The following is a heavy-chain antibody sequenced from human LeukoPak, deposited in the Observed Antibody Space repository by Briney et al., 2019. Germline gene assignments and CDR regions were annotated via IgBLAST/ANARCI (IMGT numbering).Heavy chain of an antibody. CDR1: GYTFSNYV. D-gene: IGHD4-17*01. CDR3: ARTMTTLTTHGELDF. Sequence: GASVKVSCRASGYTFSNYVLTWVRQAPGQGLEWMGRISTYTGNSDYAQRFQDRVTMTTDTSTSTAYMELRSLSSDDTAVYYCARTMTTLTTHGELDFWGQGTLVTVSS. CDR2: ISTYTGNS. J-gene: IGHJ4*02. V-gene: IGHV1-18*01.